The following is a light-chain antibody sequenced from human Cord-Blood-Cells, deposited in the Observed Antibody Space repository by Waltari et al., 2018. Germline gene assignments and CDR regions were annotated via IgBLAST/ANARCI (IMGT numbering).Light chain of an antibody. J-gene: IGLJ2*01. Sequence: QSVLTQPPSVSGAPGQRVTISCPGSSSNIGAGYDVHWYQQPPGPAPKLLIYGNSNRPSGVPDRFSGSKSGTSASLAITGLQAEDEADYYCQSYDSSLSVVFGGGTKLTVL. V-gene: IGLV1-40*01. CDR3: QSYDSSLSVV. CDR2: GNS. CDR1: SSNIGAGYD.